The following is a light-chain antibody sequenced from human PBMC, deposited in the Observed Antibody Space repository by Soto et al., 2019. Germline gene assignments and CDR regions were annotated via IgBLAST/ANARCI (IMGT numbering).Light chain of an antibody. V-gene: IGKV1-5*03. J-gene: IGKJ1*01. CDR2: RAS. CDR3: HHYSASSPWT. CDR1: QSVDNW. Sequence: DIQMTQSPSTLPASVGDRVTITCRASQSVDNWLAWFQQKPGKAPKVLIHRASSLDSGVPSRFSGSGWVTEFNLTITSLQPDDFATYYCHHYSASSPWTFGQGTNVEIK.